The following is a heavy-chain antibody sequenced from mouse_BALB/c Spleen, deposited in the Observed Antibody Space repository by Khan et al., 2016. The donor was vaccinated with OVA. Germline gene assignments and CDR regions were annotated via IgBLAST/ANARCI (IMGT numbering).Heavy chain of an antibody. D-gene: IGHD4-1*02. J-gene: IGHJ3*01. CDR3: TQLGRSY. CDR2: IRLKSDNYAT. Sequence: EVKLEESGGGLVQPGGSMKLSCVASGFTFSSDWMSWVRQSPEKGLEWVAEIRLKSDNYATHYAESGKGKFTISRDDSKRRLYLQMTGLTAEDTGIYYCTQLGRSYWGQGTLVTVSA. V-gene: IGHV6-6*02. CDR1: GFTFSSDW.